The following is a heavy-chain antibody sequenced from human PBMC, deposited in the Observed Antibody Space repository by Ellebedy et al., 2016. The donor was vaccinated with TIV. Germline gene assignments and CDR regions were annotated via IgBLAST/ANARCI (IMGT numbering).Heavy chain of an antibody. Sequence: PGGSLRLSCAASGFTFSSYTMNWVLQAPGKGMEWVANIKHDGSEKYYVDSVKGRFTISRDNAKNSLYLQMNSLRAEDTAVYYCARTYYYDSSGYYLAYWGQGTLVTVSS. CDR2: IKHDGSEK. V-gene: IGHV3-7*03. J-gene: IGHJ4*02. CDR1: GFTFSSYT. D-gene: IGHD3-22*01. CDR3: ARTYYYDSSGYYLAY.